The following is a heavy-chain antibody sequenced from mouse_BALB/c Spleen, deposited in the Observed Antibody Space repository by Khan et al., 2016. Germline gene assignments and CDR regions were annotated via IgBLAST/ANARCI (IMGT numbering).Heavy chain of an antibody. CDR3: ARGGYGYHYFDY. V-gene: IGHV5-6-3*01. D-gene: IGHD1-2*01. Sequence: EVELVESGGGLVQPGGSLKLSCAASGFTFSSYGMSWVRQTPDKRLELVATINSNGGSTYYPDSVKGRFTISRDNAKNTLYLQMSSLKSEDTAVYYCARGGYGYHYFDYWGQGTTLTVSS. CDR1: GFTFSSYG. J-gene: IGHJ2*01. CDR2: INSNGGST.